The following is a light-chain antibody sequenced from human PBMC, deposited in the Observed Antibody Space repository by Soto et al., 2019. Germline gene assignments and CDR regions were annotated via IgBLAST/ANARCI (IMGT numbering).Light chain of an antibody. CDR2: EVN. CDR1: NRDIGSYIY. J-gene: IGLJ2*01. Sequence: QSALTQPPSASGSPGQSVTISCTGTNRDIGSYIYVSWFQQHPGKAPKLLIYEVNKRPSGVPDRFSGSKSGNTASLTVSGLQADDEADYYCSSYAGTNLGILFGGGTKVTVL. CDR3: SSYAGTNLGIL. V-gene: IGLV2-8*01.